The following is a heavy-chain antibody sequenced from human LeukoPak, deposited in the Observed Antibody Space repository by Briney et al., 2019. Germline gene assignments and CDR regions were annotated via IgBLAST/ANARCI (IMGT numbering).Heavy chain of an antibody. CDR3: ARIGTLIPSIRMSHYFDY. Sequence: SGTLSLTCTVSGYSISSGYYWGWIRQPPGKGLEWIGSIYHSGSTYYNPSLKSRVTISVDTSKNQFSLKLSSVTAADTAVYYCARIGTLIPSIRMSHYFDYWGQGTLVTVSS. J-gene: IGHJ4*02. CDR1: GYSISSGYY. CDR2: IYHSGST. V-gene: IGHV4-38-2*02. D-gene: IGHD2-2*01.